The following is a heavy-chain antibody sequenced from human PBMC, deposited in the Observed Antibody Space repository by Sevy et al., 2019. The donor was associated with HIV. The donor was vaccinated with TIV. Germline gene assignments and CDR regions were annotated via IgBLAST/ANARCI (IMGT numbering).Heavy chain of an antibody. D-gene: IGHD2-2*01. J-gene: IGHJ6*02. CDR3: AKVDVVVPVADYGLDV. CDR1: GFTFSIYA. CDR2: ISRGGGST. Sequence: GGSLRLSCAASGFTFSIYAMSWVRQAPGKGLEWVSSISRGGGSTHYADSVKGRLTISRDNSKSTLFLQMNSLRAEDTAVYYCAKVDVVVPVADYGLDVWGQGTTVTVSS. V-gene: IGHV3-23*01.